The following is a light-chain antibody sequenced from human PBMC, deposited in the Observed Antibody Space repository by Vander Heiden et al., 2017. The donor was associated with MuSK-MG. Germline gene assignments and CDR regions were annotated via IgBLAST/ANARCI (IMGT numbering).Light chain of an antibody. V-gene: IGKV1-5*01. Sequence: IQMTQSPSTLSASVGDRATITCRASQSISSWLAWYQQKPGKAPKLLIYDASSLESGVPSRFSGSGSGTEFTLTISSLQPDDFATYYCQQYNSYRYTFGQGTKLEIK. J-gene: IGKJ2*01. CDR1: QSISSW. CDR3: QQYNSYRYT. CDR2: DAS.